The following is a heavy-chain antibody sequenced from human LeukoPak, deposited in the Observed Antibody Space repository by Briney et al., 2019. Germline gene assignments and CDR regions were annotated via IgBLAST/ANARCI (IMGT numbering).Heavy chain of an antibody. CDR1: GFTFSNAW. CDR3: ARDLGDWSTSQIDY. J-gene: IGHJ4*02. V-gene: IGHV3-15*01. Sequence: PGGSLRLSCAASGFTFSNAWMSWVRQAPGKGLEWVGRIKSKTDGGTTDYAAPVKGRFTISRDDSKNTLYLQMNSLRAEDTAIYYCARDLGDWSTSQIDYWGQGTLVAVSS. D-gene: IGHD3/OR15-3a*01. CDR2: IKSKTDGGTT.